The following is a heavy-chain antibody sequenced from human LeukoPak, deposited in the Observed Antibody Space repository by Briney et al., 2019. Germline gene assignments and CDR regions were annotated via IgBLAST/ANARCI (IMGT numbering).Heavy chain of an antibody. CDR2: IYTSGST. V-gene: IGHV4-4*07. D-gene: IGHD1-14*01. Sequence: PSETLSLTCTVSGGSISSYYWSWIRQPAGKGLEWIGRIYTSGSTNYNPSLKSRVTISVDKSKNQFSLKLSSVTAADTAAYYCARDRLARNLFDYWGQGTLVTVSS. J-gene: IGHJ4*02. CDR3: ARDRLARNLFDY. CDR1: GGSISSYY.